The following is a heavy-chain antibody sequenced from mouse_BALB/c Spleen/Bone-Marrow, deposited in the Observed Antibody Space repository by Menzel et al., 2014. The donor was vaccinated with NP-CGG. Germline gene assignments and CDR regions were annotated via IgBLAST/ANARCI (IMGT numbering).Heavy chain of an antibody. Sequence: EVQLQQSGAELAKPGASVKLSCTASGFNIKDTYMLWVKQRPEQGLEWIERIDPATGNTKYDPTFQVKATVTADTYSNTAYLQVSSLTSEDTAVYYCAQWPHYYGSGYEGYWGQGTTLTVSS. CDR1: GFNIKDTY. CDR3: AQWPHYYGSGYEGY. V-gene: IGHV14-3*02. J-gene: IGHJ2*01. CDR2: IDPATGNT. D-gene: IGHD1-1*01.